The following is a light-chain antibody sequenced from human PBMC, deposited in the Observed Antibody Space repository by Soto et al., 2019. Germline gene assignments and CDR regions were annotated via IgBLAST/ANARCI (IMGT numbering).Light chain of an antibody. CDR2: ETS. J-gene: IGLJ1*01. Sequence: HSALTQPASVSGSPGQSIAISCTGSSSDVGAYKYVSWYQQHPGKAPKVMIYETSNRPSGVSNRFSGSKSGNTASLTISGLQAEDEADYYCSSYTGSHALDRVFGPGPKVTV. V-gene: IGLV2-14*01. CDR1: SSDVGAYKY. CDR3: SSYTGSHALDRV.